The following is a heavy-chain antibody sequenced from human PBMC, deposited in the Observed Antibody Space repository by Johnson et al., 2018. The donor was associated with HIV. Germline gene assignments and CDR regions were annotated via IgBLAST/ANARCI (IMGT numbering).Heavy chain of an antibody. Sequence: VQLVESGGGVVQPGRSLRLSCAASGFTFSSYAMHWVRQAPGKGLEWVALISYDGSNKYYVDSVKGRFTISRDNAKNSLYLQMNSLRVEDTALYYCARVRTGDSSGYHDAFDIWGQGTMVTVSS. D-gene: IGHD3-22*01. CDR2: ISYDGSNK. J-gene: IGHJ3*02. CDR3: ARVRTGDSSGYHDAFDI. CDR1: GFTFSSYA. V-gene: IGHV3-30*04.